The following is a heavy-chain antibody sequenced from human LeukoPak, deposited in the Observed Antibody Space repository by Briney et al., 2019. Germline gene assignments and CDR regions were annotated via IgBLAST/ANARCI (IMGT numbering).Heavy chain of an antibody. CDR3: ARRLATGLGSYGMDV. Sequence: SVTVSFTASGGTFSIYAISWVRQAPGQGEEWMGGIIPILGIANYAQKFQGRVTITADKSTSKAYMELSSLRSEDTAVYYCARRLATGLGSYGMDVWGQGTTVTVSS. CDR1: GGTFSIYA. J-gene: IGHJ6*02. D-gene: IGHD3-9*01. CDR2: IIPILGIA. V-gene: IGHV1-69*04.